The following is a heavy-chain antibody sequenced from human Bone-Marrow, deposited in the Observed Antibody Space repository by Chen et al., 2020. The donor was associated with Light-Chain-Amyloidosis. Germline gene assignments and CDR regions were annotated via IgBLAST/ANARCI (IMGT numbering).Heavy chain of an antibody. V-gene: IGHV5-51*01. CDR2: IYPDDSDA. Sequence: EVQLEQSGPEVKKPGESLKISCKGSGYTCPNYWIGWVRQMPGKGLELMGVIYPDDSDARYSPSFEGQVTISADKSITTAYLQWRSLKASDTAMYYCARRRDGYNFDYWGQGTLVTVSS. CDR1: GYTCPNYW. J-gene: IGHJ4*02. CDR3: ARRRDGYNFDY. D-gene: IGHD5-12*01.